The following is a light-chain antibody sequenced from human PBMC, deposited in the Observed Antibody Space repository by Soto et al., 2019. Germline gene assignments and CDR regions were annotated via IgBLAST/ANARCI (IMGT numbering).Light chain of an antibody. CDR1: QNIITW. Sequence: DIQMTQSPSTVSASVGDRITITCRASQNIITWLAWYQQKPGKAPKLLIYDASNLESGVPSRFSGSGSGTEFTLTISSLQPDDFATYYCQQYNTYWTFGPGTKVNMK. J-gene: IGKJ3*01. CDR2: DAS. V-gene: IGKV1-5*01. CDR3: QQYNTYWT.